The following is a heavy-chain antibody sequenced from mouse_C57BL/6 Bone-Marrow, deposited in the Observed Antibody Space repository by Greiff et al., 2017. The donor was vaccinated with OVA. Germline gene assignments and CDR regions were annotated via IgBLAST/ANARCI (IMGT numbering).Heavy chain of an antibody. CDR1: GFTFSSYA. CDR3: AREATVVHVDY. CDR2: ISDGGSYT. Sequence: EVNLVESGGGLVKPGGSLKLSCAASGFTFSSYAMSWVRQTPEKRLEWVATISDGGSYTYYPDNVKGRFTISRDNAKNNLYLQMSHLKSEDTAMYYCAREATVVHVDYWGQGTTLTVSS. V-gene: IGHV5-4*01. J-gene: IGHJ2*01. D-gene: IGHD1-1*01.